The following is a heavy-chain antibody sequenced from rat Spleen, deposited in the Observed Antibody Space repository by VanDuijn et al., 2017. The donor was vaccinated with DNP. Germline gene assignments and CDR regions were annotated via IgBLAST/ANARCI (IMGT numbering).Heavy chain of an antibody. Sequence: QVQLMESGPGLVQPSETLSLTCTVSGFSLTSYNVHWVRQPPGKGLEWMGLIWTGGSAEYNSALKSRLSISRDTSKSQVFLKMNSLQTEDTATYYCARGDYDGSYYSYYFDYWGQGVMVTVSS. CDR3: ARGDYDGSYYSYYFDY. J-gene: IGHJ2*01. V-gene: IGHV2-45*01. CDR1: GFSLTSYN. CDR2: IWTGGSA. D-gene: IGHD1-12*02.